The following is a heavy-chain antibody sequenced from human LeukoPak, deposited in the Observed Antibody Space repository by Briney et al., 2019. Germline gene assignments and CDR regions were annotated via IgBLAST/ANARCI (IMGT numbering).Heavy chain of an antibody. CDR3: AGGPNYDSSLGPWG. V-gene: IGHV1-18*01. CDR2: ISAYNGNT. D-gene: IGHD3-22*01. Sequence: ASVKVSCKASGYTFTSYGISWVRQAPGQGLEWMGWISAYNGNTNYAQKLQGRVTMTTDTSTSTAYMELRSLRSDDTAVYYCAGGPNYDSSLGPWGWGQGTLVTVSS. J-gene: IGHJ4*02. CDR1: GYTFTSYG.